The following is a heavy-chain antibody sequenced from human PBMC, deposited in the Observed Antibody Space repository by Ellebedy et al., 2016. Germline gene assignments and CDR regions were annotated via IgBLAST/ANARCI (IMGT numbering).Heavy chain of an antibody. CDR1: GFTFSSYG. CDR3: AMCSGGSCYSGDYFDY. J-gene: IGHJ4*02. D-gene: IGHD2-15*01. V-gene: IGHV3-33*01. CDR2: IWYDGGNK. Sequence: GGSLRLSCAASGFTFSSYGMHWVRQAPGKGLEWVAVIWYDGGNKYYADSVKGRFTISRDNSKNTLYLQMNSLRAEDTAVYYCAMCSGGSCYSGDYFDYWGQGTLVTVSS.